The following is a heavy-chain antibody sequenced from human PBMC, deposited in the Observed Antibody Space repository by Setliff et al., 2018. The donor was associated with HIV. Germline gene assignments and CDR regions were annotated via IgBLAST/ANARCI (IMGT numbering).Heavy chain of an antibody. CDR2: IIPIFGTT. J-gene: IGHJ6*03. CDR1: GGTFSTSA. V-gene: IGHV1-69*05. Sequence: SVKVSCKASGGTFSTSAISWVRQAPGQGLEWMGGIIPIFGTTHYAQKFQGRVTMTTDESTSTAYMELSSLRSEDTAVYYCARALAAAHYGSGSYLGYYYMDVWGKGTTVTVSS. D-gene: IGHD3-10*01. CDR3: ARALAAAHYGSGSYLGYYYMDV.